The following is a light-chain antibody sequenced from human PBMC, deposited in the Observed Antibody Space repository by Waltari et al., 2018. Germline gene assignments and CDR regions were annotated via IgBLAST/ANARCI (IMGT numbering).Light chain of an antibody. V-gene: IGLV3-10*01. CDR1: AFPKKY. CDR2: EES. CDR3: YSTDSSGNWV. Sequence: SYALTQPPSVSVSPGQTARITCSGDAFPKKYAYWYQQKSGQAPVLVIYEESKRPSGIPERFSGSSSGTMATLTISGAQVEDEANYYCYSTDSSGNWVFGGGTKLTVL. J-gene: IGLJ3*02.